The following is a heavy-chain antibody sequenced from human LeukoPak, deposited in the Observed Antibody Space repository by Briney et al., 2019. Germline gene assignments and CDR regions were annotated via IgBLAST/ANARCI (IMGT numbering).Heavy chain of an antibody. J-gene: IGHJ4*02. CDR3: ARFYGDSTHDFDY. CDR1: GFTFTNYW. V-gene: IGHV3-7*01. D-gene: IGHD4-17*01. Sequence: GGSLRLSCAASGFTFTNYWMSWVRQAPGKGLEWVANIKQGGSEKYYVDSVKGRFTISRDNAKNSLYLQMNSLRGDDTAVYYCARFYGDSTHDFDYWGQGTLVTVSS. CDR2: IKQGGSEK.